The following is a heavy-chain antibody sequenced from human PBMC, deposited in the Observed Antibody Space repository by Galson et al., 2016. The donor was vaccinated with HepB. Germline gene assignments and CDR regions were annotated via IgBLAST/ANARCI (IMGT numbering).Heavy chain of an antibody. CDR2: TYPDNSDT. J-gene: IGHJ4*02. V-gene: IGHV5-51*01. CDR1: GFSFPTYW. D-gene: IGHD5-18*01. Sequence: QSGAEVKKPGESLKISCKGFGFSFPTYWIGWVRQMPGTGLEWMGITYPDNSDTTYSPSFQGQVTISADKSTNTAHLQWRSLKVSDTATYYCVRHRDTAMGHYPQYWGQGTLVIVSP. CDR3: VRHRDTAMGHYPQY.